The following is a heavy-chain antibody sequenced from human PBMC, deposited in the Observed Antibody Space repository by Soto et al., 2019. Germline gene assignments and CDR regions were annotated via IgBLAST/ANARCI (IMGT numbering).Heavy chain of an antibody. D-gene: IGHD6-13*01. CDR2: IIPIFGTA. CDR1: RVGFSSYA. J-gene: IGHJ6*02. V-gene: IGHV1-69*13. Sequence: GASVKVSSKASRVGFSSYASSWVRQAPGQGLEWMGGIIPIFGTANYAQKFQGRVTITADESTSTAYMELSSLRSEDTAVYYCATTRYSRTGPDYYYYYGMDVWGQGTTVTVSS. CDR3: ATTRYSRTGPDYYYYYGMDV.